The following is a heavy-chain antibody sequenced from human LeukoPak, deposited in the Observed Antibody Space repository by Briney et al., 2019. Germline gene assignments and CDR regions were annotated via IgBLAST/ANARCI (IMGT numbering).Heavy chain of an antibody. CDR1: GFTFDDYT. Sequence: GGSLRLSCAASGFTFDDYTMHWVRQAPGKGLEWVSLISWDGGSTYYADSVKGRFTISRDNSKNSLYLQMNSLRTEDTALYYCAKDLGSSEGMVDAFDIWGQGTMVTVS. D-gene: IGHD6-19*01. CDR2: ISWDGGST. V-gene: IGHV3-43*01. CDR3: AKDLGSSEGMVDAFDI. J-gene: IGHJ3*02.